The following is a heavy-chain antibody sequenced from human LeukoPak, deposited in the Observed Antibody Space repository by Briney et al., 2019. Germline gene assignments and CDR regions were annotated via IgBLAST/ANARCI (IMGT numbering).Heavy chain of an antibody. CDR1: GGSFSGYY. J-gene: IGHJ5*02. CDR3: ARTQWLVARDNWFDP. Sequence: SETLSLTCAVYGGSFSGYYWSWICQPPGKGLEWIGEINHSGSTNYNPSLKSRVTISVDTSKNQFSLKLSSVTAADTAVYYCARTQWLVARDNWFDPWGQGTLVTVSS. CDR2: INHSGST. D-gene: IGHD6-19*01. V-gene: IGHV4-34*01.